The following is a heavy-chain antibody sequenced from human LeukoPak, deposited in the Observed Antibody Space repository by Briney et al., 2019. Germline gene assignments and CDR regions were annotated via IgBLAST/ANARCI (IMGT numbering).Heavy chain of an antibody. CDR1: GGSISSSNW. Sequence: SETLSLTCAVSGGSISSSNWWSWVRQPPGKGLEWIGEIYHSGSTNYNPSLKSRVTISVDKSKNQFSLKLSSVTAADTAVYYCARHVKYYDFWSGSVPDWFDPWGQGTLVTVSS. V-gene: IGHV4-4*02. J-gene: IGHJ5*02. D-gene: IGHD3-3*01. CDR3: ARHVKYYDFWSGSVPDWFDP. CDR2: IYHSGST.